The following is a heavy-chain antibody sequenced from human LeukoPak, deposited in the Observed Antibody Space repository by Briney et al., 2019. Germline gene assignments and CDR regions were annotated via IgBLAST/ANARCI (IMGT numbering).Heavy chain of an antibody. Sequence: GGSLRLSCAASGFTFSSYAMSWVRQAPGKGLEWVSGISGSGDTTYYVDSVKGRFTISRDNSKDTLYLQRNGLRAEETAVYYCAKAYYSGSWFYFDYWGQGILVTVSS. CDR3: AKAYYSGSWFYFDY. CDR2: ISGSGDTT. J-gene: IGHJ4*02. V-gene: IGHV3-23*01. D-gene: IGHD6-13*01. CDR1: GFTFSSYA.